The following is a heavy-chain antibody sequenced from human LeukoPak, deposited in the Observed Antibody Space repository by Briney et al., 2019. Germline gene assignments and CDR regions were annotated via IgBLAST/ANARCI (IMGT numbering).Heavy chain of an antibody. D-gene: IGHD6-13*01. V-gene: IGHV3-30*03. CDR3: ARAPGTFIAAPDL. CDR2: ISSDGIDK. J-gene: IGHJ4*02. Sequence: GGSLRLSCAASGFTFSGYGMHWVRQAPGRGLEWVALISSDGIDKHHADSVKGRFTISRDNSRNTLYLQVGSLRAEDTAVYYCARAPGTFIAAPDLWGQGTLVTVSS. CDR1: GFTFSGYG.